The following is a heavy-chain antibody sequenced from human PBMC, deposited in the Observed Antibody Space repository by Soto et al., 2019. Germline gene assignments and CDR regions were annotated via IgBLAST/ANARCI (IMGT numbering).Heavy chain of an antibody. CDR3: ARAGMAASPYYYGFDV. CDR2: IYYDGSKI. Sequence: QPQLVESGGGLVQPGRSLRLSCTESGSSFANFGMHWVRQAPGKGLDWVAGIYYDGSKIFYADSVWGRFTISRDNSKNTLYLQMDNVRVEDTAVYYCARAGMAASPYYYGFDVWGQGTTVTVSS. J-gene: IGHJ6*02. D-gene: IGHD6-19*01. CDR1: GSSFANFG. V-gene: IGHV3-33*01.